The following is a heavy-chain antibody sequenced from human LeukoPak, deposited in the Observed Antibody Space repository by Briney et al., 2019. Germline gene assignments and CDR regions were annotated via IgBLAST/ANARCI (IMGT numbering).Heavy chain of an antibody. CDR3: ARDPVYSYGYPSYVLDY. D-gene: IGHD5-18*01. CDR1: GFTFSDYY. Sequence: KPGGSLRLSCAASGFTFSDYYMSWIRQAPGKGLEWVSYISSSGSTIYYADSVKCRFTISRDNAKNSLYLQMNSLRAEDTAVYYCARDPVYSYGYPSYVLDYWGQGTLVTVSS. J-gene: IGHJ4*02. CDR2: ISSSGSTI. V-gene: IGHV3-11*04.